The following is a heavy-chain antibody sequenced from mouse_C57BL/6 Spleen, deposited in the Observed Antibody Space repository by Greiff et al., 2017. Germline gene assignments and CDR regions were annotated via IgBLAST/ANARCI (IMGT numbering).Heavy chain of an antibody. Sequence: QVQLQQPGAELVKPGASVKMSCKASGYTFTSYWITWVKQRPGQGLEWIGDIYPGSGSTNYNEKFKSKATLTVDTSVSTAYMQRSSLTSEDSAVYYCARRPPIATVDYWGQGTTLTVSS. J-gene: IGHJ2*01. CDR1: GYTFTSYW. D-gene: IGHD1-1*01. CDR2: IYPGSGST. V-gene: IGHV1-55*01. CDR3: ARRPPIATVDY.